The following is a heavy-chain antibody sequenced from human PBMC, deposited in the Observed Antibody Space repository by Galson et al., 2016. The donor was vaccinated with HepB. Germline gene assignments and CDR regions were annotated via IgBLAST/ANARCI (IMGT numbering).Heavy chain of an antibody. CDR3: ARSGDFRSGYSGYGMDG. D-gene: IGHD3-3*01. J-gene: IGHJ6*02. CDR2: VYAGGTTK. Sequence: SLRLSCAASGLNVSSSYMSWVRQAPGRGLEWVSVVYAGGTTKYYADSVKGRFTISRDNSKNTLYLQMNSLRGEDTALYYCARSGDFRSGYSGYGMDGWGQGTTVTVSS. V-gene: IGHV3-66*01. CDR1: GLNVSSSY.